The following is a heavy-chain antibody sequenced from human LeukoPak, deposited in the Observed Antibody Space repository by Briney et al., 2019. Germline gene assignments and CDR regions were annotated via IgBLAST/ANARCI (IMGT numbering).Heavy chain of an antibody. D-gene: IGHD3-10*01. CDR3: ARALETRLWFGEFSESYFDY. V-gene: IGHV4-39*07. J-gene: IGHJ4*02. CDR2: IYYSGST. CDR1: GGSISSSSYY. Sequence: SETLSLTCTVSGGSISSSSYYWGWIRQPPGKGLEWIGRIYYSGSTYYNPSLESRVTISVDTSKNQFSLKRSSVTAPDTAVSYCARALETRLWFGEFSESYFDYWGQGTLVTASS.